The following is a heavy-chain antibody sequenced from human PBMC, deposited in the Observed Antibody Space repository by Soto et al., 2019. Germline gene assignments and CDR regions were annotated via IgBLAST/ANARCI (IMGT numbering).Heavy chain of an antibody. D-gene: IGHD2-15*01. CDR1: GVSIHNSHSF. V-gene: IGHV4-39*01. Sequence: SETLSLTCAVSGVSIHNSHSFWAWIRQPPGKGLEFIGGVYYSGGANYNPSLKSRVTISVDTSKNQLSLRVNSVTAADTAVYYCGRVVEGATRHTDFDSWGQGTLVTVSS. CDR2: VYYSGGA. CDR3: GRVVEGATRHTDFDS. J-gene: IGHJ5*01.